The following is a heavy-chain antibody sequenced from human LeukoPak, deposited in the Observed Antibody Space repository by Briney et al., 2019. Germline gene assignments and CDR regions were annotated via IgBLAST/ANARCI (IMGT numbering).Heavy chain of an antibody. J-gene: IGHJ4*02. D-gene: IGHD4-17*01. V-gene: IGHV3-53*01. CDR3: AKSDDYEDY. Sequence: GGSLRLSCVASGFTVSSNYMSWVRQAPGKGLEWVSVIHSGGSTYYADSVKGRFTISRDNAKNSLYLQMNSLRAEDTAVYYCAKSDDYEDYWGQGTLVTVSS. CDR2: IHSGGST. CDR1: GFTVSSNY.